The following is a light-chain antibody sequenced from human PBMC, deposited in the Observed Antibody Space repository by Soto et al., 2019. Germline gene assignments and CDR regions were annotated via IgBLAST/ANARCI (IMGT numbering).Light chain of an antibody. J-gene: IGLJ2*01. CDR2: EVS. CDR3: SSYTRNSTLV. Sequence: QSVLTQPASVSGSPGQSITISCTGTSSDVGGYNYVSWYQQHPGKDPKLMIYEVSNRPSGVSNRFSGSKSGNTASLTISGLQAEDEADYYGSSYTRNSTLVFGGGTKLTVL. CDR1: SSDVGGYNY. V-gene: IGLV2-14*01.